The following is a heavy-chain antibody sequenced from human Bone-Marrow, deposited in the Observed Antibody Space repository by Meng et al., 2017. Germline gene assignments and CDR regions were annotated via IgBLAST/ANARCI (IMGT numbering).Heavy chain of an antibody. CDR1: GFTVSSYS. CDR3: ATNPLFDP. CDR2: ISSSSSYI. D-gene: IGHD1-14*01. Sequence: VRLVESGGGLGKPGGSLRLSCAASGFTVSSYSMNWVRQAPGKGLEWVSSISSSSSYIYDADSVKGRFTISRDNAKNSLYLQMNSLRAEDTAVYYCATNPLFDPWGQGTLVTVSS. J-gene: IGHJ5*02. V-gene: IGHV3-21*01.